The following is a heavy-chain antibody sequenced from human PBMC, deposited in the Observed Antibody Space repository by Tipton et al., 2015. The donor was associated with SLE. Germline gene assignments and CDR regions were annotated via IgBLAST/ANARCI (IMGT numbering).Heavy chain of an antibody. Sequence: TLSLTCAVYGGSFSGYYWSWIRQPPGKGLEWIGEINHSGSTNYNPSLKSRVTISVDTSKNQFSLKLSSVTAADTAVYYCARGGGGIVVVPAALGYMDVWGKGTSAPVSS. V-gene: IGHV4-34*01. CDR3: ARGGGGIVVVPAALGYMDV. CDR2: INHSGST. CDR1: GGSFSGYY. D-gene: IGHD2-2*01. J-gene: IGHJ6*03.